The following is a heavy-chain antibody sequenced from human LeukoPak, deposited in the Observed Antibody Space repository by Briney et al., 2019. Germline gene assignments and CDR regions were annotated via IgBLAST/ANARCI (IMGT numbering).Heavy chain of an antibody. J-gene: IGHJ2*01. CDR1: GGSIRSGGYY. D-gene: IGHD5-18*01. CDR3: ARMIRGYSYGYAYFDL. CDR2: INHSGST. V-gene: IGHV4-34*01. Sequence: KPSETLSLTRTVSGGSIRSGGYYWSWIRQPPGKGLEWIGEINHSGSTNYNPSLKSRVTISVDTSKNQFSLKLSSVTAADTAVYYCARMIRGYSYGYAYFDLWGRGTLVTVSS.